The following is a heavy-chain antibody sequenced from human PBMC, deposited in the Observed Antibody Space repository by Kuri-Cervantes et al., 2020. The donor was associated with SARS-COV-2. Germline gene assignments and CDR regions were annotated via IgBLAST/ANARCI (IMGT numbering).Heavy chain of an antibody. Sequence: GGSLRLSCAASGFTFSSYSMNWVRQAPGKGLEWVSSISSSSSYIYYADAVEGRFTISRDNAKNSLYLQMNSLRAEDTAVYYCARGVVPAAIRYYYYYYYMDVWGKGTTVTVSS. J-gene: IGHJ6*03. CDR3: ARGVVPAAIRYYYYYYYMDV. V-gene: IGHV3-21*01. D-gene: IGHD2-2*02. CDR2: ISSSSSYI. CDR1: GFTFSSYS.